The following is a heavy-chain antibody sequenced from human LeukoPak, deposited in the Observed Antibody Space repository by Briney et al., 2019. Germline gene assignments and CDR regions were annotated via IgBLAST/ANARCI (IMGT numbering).Heavy chain of an antibody. CDR3: ARHPYGVLDY. J-gene: IGHJ4*02. CDR1: GITFSNSA. D-gene: IGHD4-17*01. V-gene: IGHV3-23*01. Sequence: GGSLRLSCVPSGITFSNSALSWVRQAPGKGLEWVSTITKSGDQTHYADSVRGLFTISRDIFKNTLYLQMNSLRAEDTAVYYCARHPYGVLDYWGQGTLVTVSS. CDR2: ITKSGDQT.